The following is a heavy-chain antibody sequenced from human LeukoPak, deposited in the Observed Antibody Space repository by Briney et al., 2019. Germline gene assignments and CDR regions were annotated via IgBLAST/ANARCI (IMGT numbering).Heavy chain of an antibody. CDR1: GYSISTGYY. CDR2: FYHGGST. D-gene: IGHD7-27*01. J-gene: IGHJ4*02. V-gene: IGHV4-38-2*02. Sequence: SETLSLTCTVSGYSISTGYYWDWIRQPPGKGLEWIGTFYHGGSTYYNPSLKSRVTISVDTSKNQFSLNLTSVTAADTAVYYCASNTGTVFDYWGQGALVTVSS. CDR3: ASNTGTVFDY.